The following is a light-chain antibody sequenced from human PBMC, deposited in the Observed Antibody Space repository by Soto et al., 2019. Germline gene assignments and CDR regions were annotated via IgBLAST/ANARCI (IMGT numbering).Light chain of an antibody. Sequence: DIQMPQSQSSLSASVGDRVTITCRASQRISSYLNWYQQKPGKAPKLLIYAASSLQSGVPSRFSGSGSGTDFTLTISSLQPEDFATYYCQQSYSTPYTFGQGTKLEIK. V-gene: IGKV1-39*01. CDR3: QQSYSTPYT. J-gene: IGKJ2*01. CDR1: QRISSY. CDR2: AAS.